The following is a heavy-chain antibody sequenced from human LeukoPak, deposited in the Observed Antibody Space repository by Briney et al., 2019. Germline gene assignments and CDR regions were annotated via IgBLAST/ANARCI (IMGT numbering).Heavy chain of an antibody. V-gene: IGHV3-7*01. CDR2: IKQDGSGK. Sequence: GGSLRLSCAASGFTFSSYWMSWVRQAPGKGLEWVANIKQDGSGKYYVDSVKGRFTISRDNATNSLYLQLNSLRGADTAVYYCARERAYDFWSGYQLDYWGQGTLVTVSS. CDR3: ARERAYDFWSGYQLDY. D-gene: IGHD3-3*01. CDR1: GFTFSSYW. J-gene: IGHJ4*02.